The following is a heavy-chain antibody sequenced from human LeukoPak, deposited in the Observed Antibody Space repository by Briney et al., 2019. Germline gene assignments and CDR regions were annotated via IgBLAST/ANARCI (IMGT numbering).Heavy chain of an antibody. CDR1: GGTFSSYA. D-gene: IGHD2-15*01. CDR3: ATEVVSTNDAFDI. V-gene: IGHV1-69*06. J-gene: IGHJ3*02. CDR2: IIPIFGTA. Sequence: SVKVSCKASGGTFSSYAISWVRQAPGQGLEWMGGIIPIFGTANYAQKFQGRVTMTEDTSTDTAYMELSSLRSEDTAVYYCATEVVSTNDAFDIWGQGTMVTVSS.